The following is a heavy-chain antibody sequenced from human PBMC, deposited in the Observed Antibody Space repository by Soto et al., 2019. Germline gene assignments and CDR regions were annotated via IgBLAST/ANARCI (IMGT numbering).Heavy chain of an antibody. Sequence: SETLSLTCTVSGGSISSSSYYWGWIRQPPGKGLEWIGSIYYSGSTYYNPSLKRRVTISVDTSKNQFSLKLSSVTAADTAVYYCARHSRYCSSTSCYAAYYYGMDVWGQGTTVTVSS. CDR2: IYYSGST. CDR1: GGSISSSSYY. CDR3: ARHSRYCSSTSCYAAYYYGMDV. D-gene: IGHD2-2*01. V-gene: IGHV4-39*01. J-gene: IGHJ6*02.